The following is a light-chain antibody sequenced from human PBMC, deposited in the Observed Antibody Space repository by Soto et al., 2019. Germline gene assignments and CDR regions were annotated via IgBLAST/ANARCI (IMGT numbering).Light chain of an antibody. CDR1: QSISNS. Sequence: DIQMTQSPSTLSASVGDRVTITCRAGQSISNSLAWYQHKPGQAPKLLIYKASSLQTGVPSRFSGSGSGTDFTLTINSLQSDDFATYFCQQYYRYPWTFGQGTKVEV. CDR2: KAS. CDR3: QQYYRYPWT. J-gene: IGKJ1*01. V-gene: IGKV1-5*03.